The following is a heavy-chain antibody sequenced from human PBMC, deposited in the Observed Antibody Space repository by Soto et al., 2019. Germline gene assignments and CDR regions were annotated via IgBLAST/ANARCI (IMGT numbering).Heavy chain of an antibody. CDR3: VRGGIAGHWFDP. Sequence: TLSLTCSVSRAFINSGGFYYSWIRQPPGKGLEWLGYIFHSGSTLYTPSLRGRLTLSADTSRNQLSLHLTSVTAADTAVYYCVRGGIAGHWFDPWGQGILVTSPQ. J-gene: IGHJ5*02. CDR2: IFHSGST. D-gene: IGHD2-15*01. CDR1: RAFINSGGFY. V-gene: IGHV4-31*03.